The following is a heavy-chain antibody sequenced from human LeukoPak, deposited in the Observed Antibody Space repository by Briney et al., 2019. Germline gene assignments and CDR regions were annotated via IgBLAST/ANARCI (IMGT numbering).Heavy chain of an antibody. CDR2: MKSNNGHT. Sequence: ASVKVSCKASGGTFSSYAISWVRQATGQGLEWMGWMKSNNGHTGYAQKFQGRVTMTRDTSISTAYMELSSLTFEDTAVYYCARGPPNWGMVGYWGQGTLVTVSS. V-gene: IGHV1-8*02. J-gene: IGHJ4*02. CDR3: ARGPPNWGMVGY. CDR1: GGTFSSYA. D-gene: IGHD7-27*01.